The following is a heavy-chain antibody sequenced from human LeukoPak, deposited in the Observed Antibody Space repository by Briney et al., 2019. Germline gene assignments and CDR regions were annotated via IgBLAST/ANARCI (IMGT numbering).Heavy chain of an antibody. J-gene: IGHJ6*02. V-gene: IGHV3-30*03. Sequence: GGSLRLSCAASGFTFSSYGMHWVRQAPGKGLEWVAVISYDGSNKYYADSVKGRFTISRDNSKNTLYLQMNSLRAEDTAVYYCARGGYDDYYYGMDVWGQGTTVTVSS. CDR2: ISYDGSNK. D-gene: IGHD5-12*01. CDR3: ARGGYDDYYYGMDV. CDR1: GFTFSSYG.